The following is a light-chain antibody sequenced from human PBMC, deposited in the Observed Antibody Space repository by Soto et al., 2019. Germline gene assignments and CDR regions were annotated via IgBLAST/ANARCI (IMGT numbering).Light chain of an antibody. CDR2: GAS. J-gene: IGKJ2*01. CDR3: QQYGGSPLYT. Sequence: EIVLTQSPGTLSLSPGDRATLSCRASQSVSSSDLAWYQQKPGQAPRLLIYGASTRAIGIPDRFSGSGSGTDFTLTISRLEPEDFAVYYCQQYGGSPLYTFGQGTKVDIK. V-gene: IGKV3-20*01. CDR1: QSVSSSD.